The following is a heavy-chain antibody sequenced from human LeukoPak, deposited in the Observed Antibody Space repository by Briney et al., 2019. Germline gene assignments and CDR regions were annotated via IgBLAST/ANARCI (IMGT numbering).Heavy chain of an antibody. J-gene: IGHJ5*02. V-gene: IGHV4-61*01. CDR1: GGSVSSGSYY. Sequence: PSETLPLTCTVAGGSVSSGSYYWSWIPQPPGKGLEWIGYIYYSGSTNYNPSLKSRVTISVDTSKNQFSLKLSSVTAADTAVYYCARDGGSSWANWFDPWGQGTLVTVSS. CDR3: ARDGGSSWANWFDP. D-gene: IGHD6-13*01. CDR2: IYYSGST.